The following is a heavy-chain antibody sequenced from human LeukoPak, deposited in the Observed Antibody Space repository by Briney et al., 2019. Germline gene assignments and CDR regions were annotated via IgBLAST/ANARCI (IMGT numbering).Heavy chain of an antibody. CDR3: ARRRPYYDILTCYYTGAHYYFDY. D-gene: IGHD3-9*01. CDR2: IYPGDSDT. V-gene: IGHV5-51*01. J-gene: IGHJ4*02. CDR1: GYSFTSYW. Sequence: GESLKISCKGSGYSFTSYWIGWVRQMPGKGLEWMGIIYPGDSDTRYSPSFQGQVTISADKSISTSYLQWSSLKASDTAMYYCARRRPYYDILTCYYTGAHYYFDYWGQGTLVTVSS.